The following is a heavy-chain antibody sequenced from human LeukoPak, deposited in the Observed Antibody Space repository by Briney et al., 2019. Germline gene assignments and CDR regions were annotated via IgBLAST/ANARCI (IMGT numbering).Heavy chain of an antibody. D-gene: IGHD5-12*01. V-gene: IGHV4-38-2*02. J-gene: IGHJ4*02. CDR1: GYSISSGYY. Sequence: PPETLSLTCTVSGYSISSGYYWGWIRQPPGKGLEWIGSIYYSERTYYNPSLKSRVTISVDTSKNQFFLKLSSVTAADTAVYYCARDSGYGVDFWGRGTLVTVSS. CDR2: IYYSERT. CDR3: ARDSGYGVDF.